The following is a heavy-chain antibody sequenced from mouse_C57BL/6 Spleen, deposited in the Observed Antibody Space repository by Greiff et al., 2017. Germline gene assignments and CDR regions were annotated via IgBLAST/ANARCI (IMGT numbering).Heavy chain of an antibody. Sequence: VQLQQSGPVLVKPGASVKMSCKASGYTFTDYYMNWVKQSHGKSLEWIGVINPYNGGTSYNQKFKGKDTLTVDKSSSTAYMELNSLTSEDSAVYCCASTYYSSYPWFADWGQGTLVTVSA. V-gene: IGHV1-19*01. CDR1: GYTFTDYY. J-gene: IGHJ3*01. CDR2: INPYNGGT. D-gene: IGHD2-5*01. CDR3: ASTYYSSYPWFAD.